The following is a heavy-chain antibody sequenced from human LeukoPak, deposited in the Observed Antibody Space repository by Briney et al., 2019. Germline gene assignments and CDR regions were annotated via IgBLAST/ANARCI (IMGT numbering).Heavy chain of an antibody. Sequence: ASVKVSCKASGYTFTGYYMHWVRQAPRQGLEWMGWMNPNSGNTGYAQKFQDRVTITRNTSISTAYMELSSLRSEDTAVYYCARDFRPVVGTAGAFDSWGQGTLVTVSS. J-gene: IGHJ4*02. D-gene: IGHD2-2*01. CDR3: ARDFRPVVGTAGAFDS. CDR2: MNPNSGNT. CDR1: GYTFTGYY. V-gene: IGHV1-8*03.